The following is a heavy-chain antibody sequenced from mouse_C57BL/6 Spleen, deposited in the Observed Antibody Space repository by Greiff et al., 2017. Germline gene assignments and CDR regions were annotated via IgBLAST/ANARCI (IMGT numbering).Heavy chain of an antibody. D-gene: IGHD1-1*01. CDR1: GYAFTNYL. J-gene: IGHJ3*01. CDR2: INPGSGGT. CDR3: ARSGSSYRFAY. Sequence: VQRVESGAELVRPGTSVKVSCKASGYAFTNYLIECVKQRPGQGLEWIGVINPGSGGTNYNEKFKGKATLTADKSSSTAYMQLSSLTSEDSAVYFCARSGSSYRFAYWGQGTLVTVSA. V-gene: IGHV1-54*01.